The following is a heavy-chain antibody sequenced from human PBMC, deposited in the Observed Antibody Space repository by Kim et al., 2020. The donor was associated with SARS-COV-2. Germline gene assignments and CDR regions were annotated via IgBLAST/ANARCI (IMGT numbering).Heavy chain of an antibody. V-gene: IGHV1-18*04. J-gene: IGHJ6*02. D-gene: IGHD3-22*01. Sequence: ASVKVSCKASGYTFTSYGISWVRQAPGQGLEWMGWISAYNGNTNYAQKLQGRVTMTTDTSTSTAYMELRSLRSDDTAVYYCARGGGIGYEAYYYDSGRSGMDVWGQGTTVTVSS. CDR3: ARGGGIGYEAYYYDSGRSGMDV. CDR1: GYTFTSYG. CDR2: ISAYNGNT.